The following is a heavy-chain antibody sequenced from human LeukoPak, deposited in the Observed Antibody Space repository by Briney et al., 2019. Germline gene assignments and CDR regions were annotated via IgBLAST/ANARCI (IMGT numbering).Heavy chain of an antibody. Sequence: GRSLRLSCAASGFTFTSYGMQWVRQAPGKGLEWVAVISHDGSVKHYADSVKGRFTISRDTSKNTVYLQMNSLRPEDTAVYHCAEEGSPYISRWFDCWGQGTLVTVSS. CDR2: ISHDGSVK. CDR3: AEEGSPYISRWFDC. V-gene: IGHV3-30*18. D-gene: IGHD6-13*01. CDR1: GFTFTSYG. J-gene: IGHJ4*02.